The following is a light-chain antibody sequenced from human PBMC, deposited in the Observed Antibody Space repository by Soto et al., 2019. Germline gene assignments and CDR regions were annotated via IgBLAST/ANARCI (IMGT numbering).Light chain of an antibody. CDR3: QQFSSYPLT. CDR2: DAS. CDR1: QTVRNNY. Sequence: VLTQSPGTLSLSPGEIANVSCSSSQTVRNNYLAWYQQKPGQAPRLLIYDASSRATGIPDRFSGGGSGTDFTLTISRLEPEGFAVYYCQQFSSYPLTGGRGTQVDIK. V-gene: IGKV3-20*01. J-gene: IGKJ4*01.